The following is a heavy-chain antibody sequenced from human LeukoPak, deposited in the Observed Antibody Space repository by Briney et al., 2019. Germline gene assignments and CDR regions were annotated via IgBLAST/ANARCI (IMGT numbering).Heavy chain of an antibody. D-gene: IGHD1-26*01. J-gene: IGHJ4*02. CDR3: AKESDSGSYYPHAY. V-gene: IGHV3-30*02. Sequence: PGGSLRLSCAASGFTFSSYGMHWVRQAPGKGLEWVALIWFDGSNKYYADSVKGRFSISRDNSKNTLYLQMNSLRAEDTAVYYCAKESDSGSYYPHAYWGQGTLVTVSS. CDR2: IWFDGSNK. CDR1: GFTFSSYG.